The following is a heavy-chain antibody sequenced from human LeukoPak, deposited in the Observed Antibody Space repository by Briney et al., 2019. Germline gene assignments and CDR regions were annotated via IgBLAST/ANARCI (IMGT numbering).Heavy chain of an antibody. D-gene: IGHD1-26*01. J-gene: IGHJ4*02. V-gene: IGHV4-61*02. CDR2: IYSSGST. CDR1: GGSISSGSYY. CDR3: ARRSYDRFTFDS. Sequence: PSQTLSLTCTVSGGSISSGSYYWSWIRQPAGKGLEWIGRIYSSGSTNYNPSLKSRVTISVDTSNNQFSLKLTSVTAADTAVYYCARRSYDRFTFDSWGQGTLVTVSS.